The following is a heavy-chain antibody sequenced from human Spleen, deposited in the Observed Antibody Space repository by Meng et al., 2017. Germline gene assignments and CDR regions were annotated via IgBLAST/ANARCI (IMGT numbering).Heavy chain of an antibody. CDR1: GFTFSNYG. D-gene: IGHD6-13*01. CDR3: ARDLGGIFAY. V-gene: IGHV3-23*01. CDR2: ISGSGGST. J-gene: IGHJ4*02. Sequence: GESLKISCAASGFTFSNYGMSWVRQAPGKGLEWVSGISGSGGSTYYAESVKGRFTFSRDISKNTLYLQMNSLRAEDTAVYYCARDLGGIFAYWGQGALVTVSS.